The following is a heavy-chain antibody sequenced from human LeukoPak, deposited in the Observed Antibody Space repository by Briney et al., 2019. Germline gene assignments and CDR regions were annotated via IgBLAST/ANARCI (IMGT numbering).Heavy chain of an antibody. Sequence: SVKVSCKASGGTFSSYAISWVRQAPGQGLEWMGRIIPILGIANYAQKFQGRVTITADKSTSTAYMELSSLRSEDTAVYYCARDPGSYYANYYYGMDVWGQGTTVTVSS. V-gene: IGHV1-69*04. CDR2: IIPILGIA. CDR1: GGTFSSYA. CDR3: ARDPGSYYANYYYGMDV. J-gene: IGHJ6*02. D-gene: IGHD1-26*01.